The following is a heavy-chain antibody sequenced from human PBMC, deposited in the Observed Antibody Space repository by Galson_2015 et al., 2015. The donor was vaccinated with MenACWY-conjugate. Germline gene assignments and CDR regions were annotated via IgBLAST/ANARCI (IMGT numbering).Heavy chain of an antibody. D-gene: IGHD6-19*01. J-gene: IGHJ4*02. CDR3: AKSAEYSSGWYAIEY. CDR2: ISWDSGSI. CDR1: GFTFDDKD. V-gene: IGHV3-9*01. Sequence: SLRLSCAGSGFTFDDKDMHGVRQAPGKGLEWVSGISWDSGSIDYADSVKGRFTISRDNAKNSLYLQISSLRAEDTALYYCAKSAEYSSGWYAIEYWGQGALVTVSS.